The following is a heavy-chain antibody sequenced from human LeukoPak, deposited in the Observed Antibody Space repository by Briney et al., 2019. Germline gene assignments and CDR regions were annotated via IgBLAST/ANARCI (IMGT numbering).Heavy chain of an antibody. Sequence: AGGSLRLSCAASGFTFSSYSMNWVRQAPGKGLEWVSSISSSSSYIYYADSVKGRFTISRDNAKNSLYLQMNSLRAEDTAVYYCAREMEGGFAGPFDIWGQGTMVTVSS. J-gene: IGHJ3*02. V-gene: IGHV3-21*01. CDR2: ISSSSSYI. D-gene: IGHD6-25*01. CDR1: GFTFSSYS. CDR3: AREMEGGFAGPFDI.